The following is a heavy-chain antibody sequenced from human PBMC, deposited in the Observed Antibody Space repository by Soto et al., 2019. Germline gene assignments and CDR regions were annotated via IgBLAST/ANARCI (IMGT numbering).Heavy chain of an antibody. Sequence: EVQLVESGGGLAQPGRSLRLSCTSSGFTFAHYGMTWFRQAPGKGLEWVGFITSKAYGVTTEYAASVKGRFTISRDDSKSIAYLQMDSLKAEDTAVYYCTRVPPNNYGWGTYPFDYWGQGALVTVSS. J-gene: IGHJ4*02. D-gene: IGHD3-10*01. CDR2: ITSKAYGVTT. V-gene: IGHV3-49*03. CDR3: TRVPPNNYGWGTYPFDY. CDR1: GFTFAHYG.